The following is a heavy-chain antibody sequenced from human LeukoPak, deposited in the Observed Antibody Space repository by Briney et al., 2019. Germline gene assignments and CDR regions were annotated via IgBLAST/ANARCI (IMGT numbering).Heavy chain of an antibody. CDR1: GFTFSSYA. J-gene: IGHJ3*02. CDR2: ISGSGGST. Sequence: GGSLRLSCAASGFTFSSYAMSWVRQAPGKGLEWVSAISGSGGSTYYADSVKGRFTISKDNSKNTLYLQMNSLRAEDTAVYYCAKRLYCSSTSCSYDAFDIWGQGTMATVSS. V-gene: IGHV3-23*01. CDR3: AKRLYCSSTSCSYDAFDI. D-gene: IGHD2-2*01.